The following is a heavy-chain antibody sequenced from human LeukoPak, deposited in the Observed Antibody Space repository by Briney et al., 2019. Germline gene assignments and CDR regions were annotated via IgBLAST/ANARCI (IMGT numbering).Heavy chain of an antibody. CDR3: ANARLVVTAAEY. D-gene: IGHD2-21*02. J-gene: IGHJ4*02. Sequence: GGSLRLSCAASGFTFSSYSMNWVRQAPGKGLEWVSSISSSSSYIYSADSVKGRFTISRDNAKNSLYLQMNSLRVEDTAVYYCANARLVVTAAEYWGQGTLVTVSS. CDR2: ISSSSSYI. CDR1: GFTFSSYS. V-gene: IGHV3-21*04.